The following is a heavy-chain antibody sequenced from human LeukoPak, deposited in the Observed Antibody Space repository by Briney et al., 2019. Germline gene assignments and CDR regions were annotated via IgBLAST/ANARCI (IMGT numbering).Heavy chain of an antibody. Sequence: GASVKVSCKASGYTFTGYYMHWVRQAPGQGLEWMGWINPNSGGTNYAQKFQGRVTMTRDTSISTAYMELSRLRSDDTAVYYCARVLLVFGGYSYGYRAFDIWGQGTMVTVSS. J-gene: IGHJ3*02. CDR2: INPNSGGT. D-gene: IGHD5-18*01. CDR1: GYTFTGYY. CDR3: ARVLLVFGGYSYGYRAFDI. V-gene: IGHV1-2*02.